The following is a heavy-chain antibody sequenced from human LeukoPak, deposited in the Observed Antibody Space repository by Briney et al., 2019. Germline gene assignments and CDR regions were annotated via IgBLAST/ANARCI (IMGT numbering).Heavy chain of an antibody. J-gene: IGHJ4*02. V-gene: IGHV3-30-3*01. CDR2: ISYDGSNK. CDR3: ARDERLDY. Sequence: GGSLRLSCAASGFTFSSCAMHWVRQAPGKGLEWVAVISYDGSNKYYADSVKGRFTISRDNSKNTLYLQMNSLRAEDTAVYYCARDERLDYWGQGTLVTVSS. CDR1: GFTFSSCA.